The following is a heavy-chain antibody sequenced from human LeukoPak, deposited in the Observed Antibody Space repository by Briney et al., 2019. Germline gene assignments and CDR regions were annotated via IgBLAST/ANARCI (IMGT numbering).Heavy chain of an antibody. CDR1: GGSISNYY. D-gene: IGHD6-19*01. CDR3: ARVAQKLERIIVAGTSEWRANWYFDL. V-gene: IGHV4-4*07. Sequence: SETLPLTCTVSGGSISNYYWSWIRQPAGKGLEWIGRIYSSGSTNYNSSLKSRITMSVDTSKNQFSLKLSSVTAADTAVYYCARVAQKLERIIVAGTSEWRANWYFDLWGRGTLVTVSS. CDR2: IYSSGST. J-gene: IGHJ2*01.